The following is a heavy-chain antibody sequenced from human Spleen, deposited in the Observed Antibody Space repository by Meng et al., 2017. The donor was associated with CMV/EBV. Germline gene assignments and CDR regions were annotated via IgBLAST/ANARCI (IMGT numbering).Heavy chain of an antibody. CDR1: GFTVSSNY. J-gene: IGHJ3*02. D-gene: IGHD2-8*02. CDR2: IYSGGST. CDR3: AKVRWGTAVDAFDI. V-gene: IGHV3-53*01. Sequence: GGSLRLSCAASGFTVSSNYMSWVRQAPGKGLEWVSVIYSGGSTYYADSVKGRFTISRDNSKNTLYLQMNSLRAEDTAVYYCAKVRWGTAVDAFDIWGQGTMVTVSS.